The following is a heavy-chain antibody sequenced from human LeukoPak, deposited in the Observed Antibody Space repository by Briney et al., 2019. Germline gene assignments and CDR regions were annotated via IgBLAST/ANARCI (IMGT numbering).Heavy chain of an antibody. V-gene: IGHV3-21*01. CDR2: ISGTSNYI. D-gene: IGHD5-18*01. Sequence: GGSLRLSCAASGFTFNIYSMNWVRQAPGKGLEWVSSISGTSNYIYYADSVKGQFTISRDNAKNSLYLHMNSLRAEDTAVYCCARGLQLWYPGDAFDIWGQGTMVTVSS. CDR3: ARGLQLWYPGDAFDI. J-gene: IGHJ3*02. CDR1: GFTFNIYS.